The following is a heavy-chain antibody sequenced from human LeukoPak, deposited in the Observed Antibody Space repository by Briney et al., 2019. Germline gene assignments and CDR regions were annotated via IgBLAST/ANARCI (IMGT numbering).Heavy chain of an antibody. Sequence: PGGSLRLSCAASGFTFSNAWMSWVRQAPGKGLEWVSAISGSGGSTYYADSVKGRFTISRDNSKNTLYLQMNSLRAEDTAVYYCAKSLRRALYLHFDYWGQGTLVTVSS. J-gene: IGHJ4*02. CDR3: AKSLRRALYLHFDY. CDR2: ISGSGGST. D-gene: IGHD5-24*01. CDR1: GFTFSNAW. V-gene: IGHV3-23*01.